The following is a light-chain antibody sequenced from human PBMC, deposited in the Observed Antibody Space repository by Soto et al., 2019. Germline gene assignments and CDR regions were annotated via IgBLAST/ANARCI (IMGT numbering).Light chain of an antibody. CDR3: QHYNTFPYT. CDR2: RAS. CDR1: HSINSW. Sequence: DIQMTQSPSTLSASVGDRVTITCRASHSINSWLAWYQQKPGKAPNLLIHRASTLQSGVPSRFSGSGSGTEFTLTITGLQPDDFATYYCQHYNTFPYTFGQGTKLEIK. V-gene: IGKV1-5*03. J-gene: IGKJ2*01.